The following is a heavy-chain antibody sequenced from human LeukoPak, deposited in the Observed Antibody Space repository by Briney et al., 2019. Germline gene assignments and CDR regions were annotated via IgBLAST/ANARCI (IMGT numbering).Heavy chain of an antibody. CDR3: AKGHNGHASSWFDP. V-gene: IGHV3-53*01. Sequence: PGGSLRLSCAASGLTVSSNCMSWVRQAPGKGLEWVSFIYSGGNTYYADSVKGRFTISRDNSKNTVHLQMNSLRAEDTAVYYCAKGHNGHASSWFDPWGQGTLVTVSS. D-gene: IGHD2-8*01. J-gene: IGHJ5*02. CDR1: GLTVSSNC. CDR2: IYSGGNT.